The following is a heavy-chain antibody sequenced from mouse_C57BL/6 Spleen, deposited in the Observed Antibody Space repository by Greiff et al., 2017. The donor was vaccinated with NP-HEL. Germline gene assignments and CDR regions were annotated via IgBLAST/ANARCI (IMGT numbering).Heavy chain of an antibody. D-gene: IGHD2-5*01. V-gene: IGHV1-69*01. CDR2: IDPSASYT. CDR1: GYTFTSYW. Sequence: QVQLQQPGAELVMPGASVKLSCKASGYTFTSYWMHWVKQRPGHGLEWIGEIDPSASYTNYNQKFKGKSTLTVDKSSSTAYMQLSSLTSEDSAVYYCARRYSNWYFDVWGTGTTVTVSS. J-gene: IGHJ1*03. CDR3: ARRYSNWYFDV.